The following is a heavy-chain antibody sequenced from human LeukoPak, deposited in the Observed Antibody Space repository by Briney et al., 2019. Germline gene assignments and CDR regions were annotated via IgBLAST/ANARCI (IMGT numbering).Heavy chain of an antibody. J-gene: IGHJ4*02. V-gene: IGHV3-23*01. D-gene: IGHD6-19*01. CDR1: GFTFSSYA. CDR3: AKDGYRSLEHYFDY. CDR2: ISGSGGST. Sequence: PGGSLRLSCAASGFTFSSYAMSWVRQAPGKGLEWVSAISGSGGSTYYAGSVKGRVTISRDNSKNTLYLQMNSLRAEDTAVYYCAKDGYRSLEHYFDYWGQGTLVTVSS.